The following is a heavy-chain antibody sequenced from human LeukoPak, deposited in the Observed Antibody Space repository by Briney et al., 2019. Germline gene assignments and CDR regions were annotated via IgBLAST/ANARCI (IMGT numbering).Heavy chain of an antibody. CDR1: GFTFSGNW. CDR2: INPDGSQE. Sequence: PGGSLRLSCESSGFTFSGNWMSWVRQAPGKGLEWVASINPDGSQELYVDSVKGRFTISRDNTKSSLYLQINNLGGEGTAMYYCSKLLGTATTYDSWGQGTRATVSS. D-gene: IGHD5-24*01. J-gene: IGHJ4*02. V-gene: IGHV3-7*01. CDR3: SKLLGTATTYDS.